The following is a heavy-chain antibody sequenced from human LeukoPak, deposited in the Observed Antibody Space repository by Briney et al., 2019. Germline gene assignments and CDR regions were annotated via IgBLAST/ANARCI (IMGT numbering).Heavy chain of an antibody. Sequence: SETLSLTCTVSGGSISSYYWSWIRQPPGKGLEWIGYIYYSGSTNYNPSLKSRVTISVDTSKNQFSLKLSSVSAADTAVYYCARGGRVVVTAIRFDYWGQGTLVTVSS. CDR3: ARGGRVVVTAIRFDY. CDR2: IYYSGST. CDR1: GGSISSYY. V-gene: IGHV4-59*08. J-gene: IGHJ4*02. D-gene: IGHD2-21*02.